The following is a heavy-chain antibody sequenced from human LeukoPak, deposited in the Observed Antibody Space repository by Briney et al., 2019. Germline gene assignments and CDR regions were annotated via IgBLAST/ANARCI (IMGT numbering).Heavy chain of an antibody. CDR1: GFMFNIHV. V-gene: IGHV3-23*01. CDR2: IIGGGGST. CDR3: AKASRGFAYRLDF. Sequence: GGSLRLSCAASGFMFNIHVMSWVRQAPGKGLEGGSGIIGGGGSTYYADSVKGRFTSSRDNSKNTLSLQMNSLRAEDTAIYYCAKASRGFAYRLDFWGQGTLVTVSS. J-gene: IGHJ4*02. D-gene: IGHD2-21*01.